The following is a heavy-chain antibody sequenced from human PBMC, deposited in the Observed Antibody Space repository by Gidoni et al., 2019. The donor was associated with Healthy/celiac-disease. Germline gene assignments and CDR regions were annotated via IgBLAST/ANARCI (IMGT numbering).Heavy chain of an antibody. V-gene: IGHV4-39*01. CDR1: GGSISSSSYY. CDR3: ARNMVRGLNWFDP. J-gene: IGHJ5*02. CDR2: IYYSGST. D-gene: IGHD3-10*01. Sequence: QLQLQESGPGLVKPSETLSLTCTVSGGSISSSSYYWGWIRQPPGKGLEWIGSIYYSGSTYYNPSLKSRVTISVDTSKNQFSLKLSSVTAADTAVYYCARNMVRGLNWFDPWGQGTLVTVSS.